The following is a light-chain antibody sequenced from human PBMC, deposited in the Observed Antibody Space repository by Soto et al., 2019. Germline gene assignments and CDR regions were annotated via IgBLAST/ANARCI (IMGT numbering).Light chain of an antibody. CDR2: EVN. CDR1: SSDIGAYNY. CDR3: TSYGGRDNLM. Sequence: QSALTQPPSASGSPGQSVTISCTGTSSDIGAYNYVSWFQQHPGDAPKLIISEVNKRPSGVPDRFSGSKSGNTASLTVSGLQAEDEADYYCTSYGGRDNLMFGGGTKVTVL. J-gene: IGLJ3*02. V-gene: IGLV2-8*01.